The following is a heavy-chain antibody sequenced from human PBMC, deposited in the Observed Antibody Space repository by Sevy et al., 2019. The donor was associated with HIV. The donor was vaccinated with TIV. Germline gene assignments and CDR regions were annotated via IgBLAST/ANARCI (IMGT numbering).Heavy chain of an antibody. CDR2: IYYSGST. D-gene: IGHD6-25*01. Sequence: SETLSLTCTVSGGSISSYYWSWIRQPPGKGLEWIGYIYYSGSTNYNTSLKSRVTISVDTSKNQFSLKLSSVTAADTAVYYCAGAKSKQQRLADWGQGTLVTVSS. CDR1: GGSISSYY. J-gene: IGHJ4*02. V-gene: IGHV4-59*13. CDR3: AGAKSKQQRLAD.